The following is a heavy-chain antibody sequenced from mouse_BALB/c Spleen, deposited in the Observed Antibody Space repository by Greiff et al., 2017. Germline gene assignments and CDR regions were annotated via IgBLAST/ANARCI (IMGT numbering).Heavy chain of an antibody. Sequence: EVMLVESGGGLVQPGGSLKLSCAASGFTFSSYTMSWVRQTPEKRLEWVAYISNGGGSTYYPDTVKGRFTISRDNAKNTLYLQMSSLKSEDTAMYYCARPIYYGNYAFAYWGQGTLVTVSA. CDR3: ARPIYYGNYAFAY. D-gene: IGHD2-1*01. CDR2: ISNGGGST. CDR1: GFTFSSYT. J-gene: IGHJ3*01. V-gene: IGHV5-12-2*01.